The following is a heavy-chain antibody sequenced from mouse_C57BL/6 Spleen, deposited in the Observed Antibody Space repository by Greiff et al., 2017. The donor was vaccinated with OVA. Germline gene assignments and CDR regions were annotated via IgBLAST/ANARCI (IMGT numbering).Heavy chain of an antibody. Sequence: QVQLQQPGAELVKPGASVKLSCKASGYTFTSYWMQWVKQRPGQGLEWIGEIDPSDSYTNYNQKFKGKATLTVDTSSSTAYMQLSSLTSEDSAVYYCARGGATAYWGQGTLVTVSA. CDR3: ARGGATAY. J-gene: IGHJ3*01. CDR2: IDPSDSYT. V-gene: IGHV1-50*01. CDR1: GYTFTSYW.